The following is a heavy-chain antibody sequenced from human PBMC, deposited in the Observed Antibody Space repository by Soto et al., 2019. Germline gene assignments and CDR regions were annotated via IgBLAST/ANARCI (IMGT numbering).Heavy chain of an antibody. CDR2: ISGSGAYT. V-gene: IGHV3-23*01. Sequence: VGCLRLSCAASGDRFSTYVINWVSQPPGNGLEWVSSISGSGAYTYYADSVQGRFTISRDNSNNTLNLQMHSLRAEDTAVYYFARDRHPNSTKSYFDYLGQGTLVTVSS. CDR1: GDRFSTYV. D-gene: IGHD2-2*01. CDR3: ARDRHPNSTKSYFDY. J-gene: IGHJ4*02.